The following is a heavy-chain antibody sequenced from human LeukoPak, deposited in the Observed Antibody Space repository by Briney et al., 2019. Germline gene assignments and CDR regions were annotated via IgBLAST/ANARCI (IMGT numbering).Heavy chain of an antibody. V-gene: IGHV1-46*01. CDR3: ARDIPRSSGWYGDIPGYFDY. CDR2: INPSGGST. J-gene: IGHJ4*02. D-gene: IGHD6-19*01. CDR1: GYTFTIYY. Sequence: ASVKVSCKASGYTFTIYYMHWVRQAPGQGLEWMGIINPSGGSTSYAQKFQGRVTMTRDTSTSTVYMELSSLRSEDTAVYYCARDIPRSSGWYGDIPGYFDYWGQGTLVTVSS.